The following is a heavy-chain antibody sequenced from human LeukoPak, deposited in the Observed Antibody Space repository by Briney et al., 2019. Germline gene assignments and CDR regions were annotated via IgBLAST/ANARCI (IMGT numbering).Heavy chain of an antibody. Sequence: QPGGSLRLSCAASGFTFSSYAMSWVRQAPGKGLEWVSAISGSGGSTYYADSVKGRFTISRDNSKNTLYLQMNSLRAEDTAVYYCAKKQRKTGLSSSSEWGQGTLVTVSS. J-gene: IGHJ4*02. CDR2: ISGSGGST. CDR3: AKKQRKTGLSSSSE. D-gene: IGHD6-6*01. CDR1: GFTFSSYA. V-gene: IGHV3-23*01.